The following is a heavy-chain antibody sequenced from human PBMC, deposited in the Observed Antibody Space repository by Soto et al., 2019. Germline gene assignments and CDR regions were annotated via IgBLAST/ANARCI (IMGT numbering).Heavy chain of an antibody. D-gene: IGHD6-13*01. CDR2: IYYSGST. Sequence: SETLSLTCTVSGGSISGGGYYWSWIRQHPGKGLEWIGYIYYSGSTYYNPSLKSRVTISVDTSKNQFSLKLSSVTAADTAVYYCARGPGSSSWPIDYWGQGTLVTVSS. CDR3: ARGPGSSSWPIDY. V-gene: IGHV4-31*02. CDR1: GGSISGGGYY. J-gene: IGHJ4*02.